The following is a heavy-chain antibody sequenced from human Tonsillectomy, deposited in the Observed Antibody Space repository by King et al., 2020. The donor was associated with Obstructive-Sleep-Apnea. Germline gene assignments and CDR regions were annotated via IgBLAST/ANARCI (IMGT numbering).Heavy chain of an antibody. CDR1: GYTFTSYG. D-gene: IGHD3-10*01. Sequence: VQLVESGAEVKKPGASVKVSCKASGYTFTSYGISWVRQAPGQGLEWMGWISAYNGNTHYAQKLQGRVTMTTDTSTSPAYMELRSLRFDDTAVYYCARDRGRSGSFRAFDIWGQGTMVTVSS. CDR2: ISAYNGNT. CDR3: ARDRGRSGSFRAFDI. V-gene: IGHV1-18*01. J-gene: IGHJ3*02.